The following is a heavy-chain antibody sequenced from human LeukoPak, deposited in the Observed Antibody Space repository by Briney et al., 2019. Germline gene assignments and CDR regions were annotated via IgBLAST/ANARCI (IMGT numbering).Heavy chain of an antibody. Sequence: GGSLRLSCAASGFTFISYGMHWVRQAPGKGLEGVAVISYDGGNKYYADSVKGRFTISRDNSKNTLYLQMNSLRAEDTAVYYCAKSASWTNFDYWGQGTLVTVSS. V-gene: IGHV3-30*18. CDR2: ISYDGGNK. CDR1: GFTFISYG. D-gene: IGHD1-26*01. J-gene: IGHJ4*02. CDR3: AKSASWTNFDY.